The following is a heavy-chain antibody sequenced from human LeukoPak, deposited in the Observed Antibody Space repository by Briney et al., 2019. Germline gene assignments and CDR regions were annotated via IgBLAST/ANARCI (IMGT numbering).Heavy chain of an antibody. V-gene: IGHV3-15*01. CDR1: GLTFSNAW. D-gene: IGHD2-2*01. CDR3: STGCSSTTCYHWDNWFDP. CDR2: IKSKTNGGTT. Sequence: GGSLRLSCAASGLTFSNAWMSWVRQAPGKGLEWVGRIKSKTNGGTTDYAAPVKGRFSISRDDSKNTLYLKMNSLKTEDTAVYYCSTGCSSTTCYHWDNWFDPWGQGTLVTVSS. J-gene: IGHJ5*02.